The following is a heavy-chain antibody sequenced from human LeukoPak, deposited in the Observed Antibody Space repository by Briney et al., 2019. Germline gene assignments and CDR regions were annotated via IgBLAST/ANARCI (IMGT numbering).Heavy chain of an antibody. Sequence: PGGSLRLSCAASGFTFSSYSMNWVRQAPGKGLEWVSAISGSGGSTYYADSVKGRFTISRDNSKNTLYLQMNSLRAEDTAVYYCAKDRIAAAGTGSYYFDYWGQGTLVTVSS. CDR3: AKDRIAAAGTGSYYFDY. CDR2: ISGSGGST. CDR1: GFTFSSYS. V-gene: IGHV3-23*01. J-gene: IGHJ4*02. D-gene: IGHD6-13*01.